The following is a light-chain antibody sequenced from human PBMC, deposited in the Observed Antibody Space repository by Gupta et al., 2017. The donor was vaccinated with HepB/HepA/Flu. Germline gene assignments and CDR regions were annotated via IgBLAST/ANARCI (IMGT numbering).Light chain of an antibody. CDR2: DAS. CDR3: QQRNIWPLT. J-gene: IGKJ4*01. Sequence: EIVLTQSPATLSLSPGERATLSGRASQSVSSYLAWYQQKPGQAPRLLIYDASNRAAGIPARFSGSGSGTDFTLTISSLEPEDFAVYYCQQRNIWPLTFGGGTKVEIK. V-gene: IGKV3-11*01. CDR1: QSVSSY.